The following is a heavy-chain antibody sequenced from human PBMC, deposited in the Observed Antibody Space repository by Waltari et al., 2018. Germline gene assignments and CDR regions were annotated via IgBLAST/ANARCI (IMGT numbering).Heavy chain of an antibody. J-gene: IGHJ4*02. CDR1: GFTFSSYA. CDR2: ISYDGSNK. D-gene: IGHD6-13*01. CDR3: ERPGYSSSFKAYYFDY. V-gene: IGHV3-30-3*01. Sequence: QVQLVESGGGVVQPGRSLRLSCAASGFTFSSYAMHWVRQAPGKGLEWVAVISYDGSNKYYADSVKGRFTISRDNSKNTLYLQMNSLRAEDTAVYYCERPGYSSSFKAYYFDYWGQGTLVTVSS.